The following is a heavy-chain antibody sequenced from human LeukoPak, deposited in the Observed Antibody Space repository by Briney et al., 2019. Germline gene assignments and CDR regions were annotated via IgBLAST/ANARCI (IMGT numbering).Heavy chain of an antibody. Sequence: SETLSLTCTVSGGSISSHYWSWIRQPPGKGLEWIGYIYYSGSTNYNPSLKSRVTISVDTSKNQFSLKLSSVTAADPAVYYCASGVSARGSGYAKGAFDIWGQGTMVTVSS. CDR2: IYYSGST. V-gene: IGHV4-59*11. CDR1: GGSISSHY. CDR3: ASGVSARGSGYAKGAFDI. D-gene: IGHD3-22*01. J-gene: IGHJ3*02.